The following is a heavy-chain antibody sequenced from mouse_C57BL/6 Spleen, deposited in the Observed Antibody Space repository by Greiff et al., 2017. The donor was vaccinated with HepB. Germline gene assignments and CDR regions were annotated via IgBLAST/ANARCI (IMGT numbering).Heavy chain of an antibody. CDR3: ARPYGSSGGFAY. CDR1: GYTFTSYW. CDR2: IDPSDSET. J-gene: IGHJ3*01. V-gene: IGHV1-52*01. D-gene: IGHD1-1*01. Sequence: VQLQQPGAELVRPGSSVKLSCKASGYTFTSYWMHWVKQRPIQGLEWIGNIDPSDSETHYNQKFKDKATLTVDKSSSTAYMQLSSLTSEDSAVYYCARPYGSSGGFAYWGQGTLVTVSA.